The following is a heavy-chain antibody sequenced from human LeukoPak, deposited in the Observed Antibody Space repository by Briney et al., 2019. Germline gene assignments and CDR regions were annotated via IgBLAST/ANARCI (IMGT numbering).Heavy chain of an antibody. CDR1: GFTFSSYW. Sequence: AGSLRLSCAASGFTFSSYWMSWVRQAPGKGLEWVANIKRDGSEKYYVDSVKGRFTISRDNAKNSLYLQMNSLRAEDTAVYYCARVPTQDYYDSSGYSDYWGQGTLVTVSS. V-gene: IGHV3-7*01. CDR3: ARVPTQDYYDSSGYSDY. D-gene: IGHD3-22*01. CDR2: IKRDGSEK. J-gene: IGHJ4*02.